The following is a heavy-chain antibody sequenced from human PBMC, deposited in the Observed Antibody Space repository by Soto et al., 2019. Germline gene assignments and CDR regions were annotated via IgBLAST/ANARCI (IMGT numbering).Heavy chain of an antibody. D-gene: IGHD1-26*01. V-gene: IGHV3-33*01. CDR3: AREHFSGSYYDY. Sequence: QVQLVESGGGVVQPGRSLRLSCAASGFTFSSYGMHWVRQAPGKGLEWVAVIWYDGNNKYYADSVKGRFTISRDNSKNTLYLQMNSLRAEDTAVYYCAREHFSGSYYDYWGQGTLVTVSS. CDR2: IWYDGNNK. J-gene: IGHJ4*02. CDR1: GFTFSSYG.